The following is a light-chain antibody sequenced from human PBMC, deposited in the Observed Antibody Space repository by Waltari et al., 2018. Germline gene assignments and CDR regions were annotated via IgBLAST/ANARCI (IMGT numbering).Light chain of an antibody. Sequence: SFVLTQPPSVSVAPGKTARITCGGNNIGNKNVHWYQQKPGQAPVLVIYYDTDRPSGVPERFSGSNSGNTATLTIPRVEAGDEADYYCQVWDSSSDHRGVFGGGTKLAVL. CDR2: YDT. V-gene: IGLV3-21*04. J-gene: IGLJ3*02. CDR3: QVWDSSSDHRGV. CDR1: NIGNKN.